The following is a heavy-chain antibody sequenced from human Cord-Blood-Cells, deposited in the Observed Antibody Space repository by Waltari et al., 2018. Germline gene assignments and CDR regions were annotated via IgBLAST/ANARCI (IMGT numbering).Heavy chain of an antibody. V-gene: IGHV4-34*01. D-gene: IGHD3-16*02. CDR1: GGSFSGYY. CDR2: INHERST. CDR3: ARGSTYYDYVWGSYRLDAFDI. Sequence: QVQLQQWGAGLLKPSETPSLTCAVYGGSFSGYYWSWIRQPPGTGLVWGWEINHERSTQYNPSLKWRDTISVGTSKSQFSLKLVSVTAADTAVYYCARGSTYYDYVWGSYRLDAFDIWGQGTMVTVSS. J-gene: IGHJ3*02.